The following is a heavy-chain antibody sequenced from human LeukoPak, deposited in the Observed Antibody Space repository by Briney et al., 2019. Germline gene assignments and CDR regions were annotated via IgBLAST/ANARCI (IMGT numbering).Heavy chain of an antibody. D-gene: IGHD3-22*01. CDR3: ARDSSPYYYDSSGYPGAAFDI. V-gene: IGHV1-18*01. CDR1: GYTFTSYG. Sequence: GASVKVSCKASGYTFTSYGISWVRQAPGQGLEWMGWISAYNGNTNYAQKLQGRVTMTTDTSTSTTYMELRSLRSDDTAVYYCARDSSPYYYDSSGYPGAAFDIWGQGTMVTVSS. CDR2: ISAYNGNT. J-gene: IGHJ3*02.